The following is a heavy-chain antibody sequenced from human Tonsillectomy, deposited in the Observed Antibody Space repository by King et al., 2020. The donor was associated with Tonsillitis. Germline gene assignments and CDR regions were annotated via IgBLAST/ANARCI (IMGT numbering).Heavy chain of an antibody. CDR2: IRYDGSDK. V-gene: IGHV3-30*02. CDR3: AKDRGDDYVWGSYRPGEY. J-gene: IGHJ4*02. D-gene: IGHD3-16*02. Sequence: QLVQSGGGVVQPGGSLRLSCAASGFTFSSYGMHWVRQAPGKGLEWVAFIRYDGSDKYYADSVKGWFTISRDNSKNTLYLQMNTLRTEDTAVYYCAKDRGDDYVWGSYRPGEYWGQGTLVSVSS. CDR1: GFTFSSYG.